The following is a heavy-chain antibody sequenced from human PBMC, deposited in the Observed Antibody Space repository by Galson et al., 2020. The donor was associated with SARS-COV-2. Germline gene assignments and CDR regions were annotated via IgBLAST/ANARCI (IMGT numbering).Heavy chain of an antibody. Sequence: ASETLSLTCTVSGGSISSYYWSCIRQPAGKGLEWIGRIYTSGSTNYNPSLKSRVTMSVDTSKNQFSLKLSSVTAADTAVYYCASSGYSSGWLCYWGQGTLVTVSS. D-gene: IGHD6-19*01. CDR1: GGSISSYY. CDR3: ASSGYSSGWLCY. CDR2: IYTSGST. J-gene: IGHJ4*02. V-gene: IGHV4-4*07.